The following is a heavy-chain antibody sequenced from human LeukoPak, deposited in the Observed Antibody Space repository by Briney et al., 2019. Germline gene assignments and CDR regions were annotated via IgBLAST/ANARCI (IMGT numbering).Heavy chain of an antibody. V-gene: IGHV4-31*03. Sequence: SETLSLTCTVPGGSISSGGYYWSWIRQHPGKGLEWIGYIYYSGSTYYNPSLKSRVTISVDTSKNQFSLKLSSVTAADTAVYYCARGSYDFWSWNWPPFDLWGRGTLVTVSS. CDR3: ARGSYDFWSWNWPPFDL. J-gene: IGHJ2*01. CDR1: GGSISSGGYY. D-gene: IGHD3-3*01. CDR2: IYYSGST.